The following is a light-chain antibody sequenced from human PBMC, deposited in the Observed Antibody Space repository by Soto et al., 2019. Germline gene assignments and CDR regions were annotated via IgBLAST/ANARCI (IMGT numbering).Light chain of an antibody. CDR3: SSFAGSKV. J-gene: IGLJ2*01. CDR1: SSDVGANNY. V-gene: IGLV2-8*01. Sequence: QSALTQPPSASGSPGQSVTISCTGSSSDVGANNYVSWYQQHPGKAPKLMIYEVSKRPSGVPDRFSGSKSGNTASLTVSGLQAEDEADYHCSSFAGSKVFGGGTKLTVL. CDR2: EVS.